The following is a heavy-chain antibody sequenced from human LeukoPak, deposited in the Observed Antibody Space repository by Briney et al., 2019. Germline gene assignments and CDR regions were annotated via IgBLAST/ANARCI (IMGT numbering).Heavy chain of an antibody. V-gene: IGHV4-39*01. Sequence: PETLSLTCTVSGGSISSSSYYWGWIRQPPGKGLEWIGSIYYSGSTYYNPSLKSRVTISVDTSKNQFSLKLSSVTAADTAVYYCASLPLFYDSSGYYPGGFDYWGQGTLVTVSS. CDR2: IYYSGST. CDR1: GGSISSSSYY. CDR3: ASLPLFYDSSGYYPGGFDY. J-gene: IGHJ4*02. D-gene: IGHD3-22*01.